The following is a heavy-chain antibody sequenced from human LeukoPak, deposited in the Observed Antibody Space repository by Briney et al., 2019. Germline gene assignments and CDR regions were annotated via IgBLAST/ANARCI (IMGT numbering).Heavy chain of an antibody. Sequence: GASVTVSCKASGYSFSVYALHWVRQAPGQGLEWMGWINPNSCDTTYAQKFQDRVTMTRDTSISPAYMELSWLRSDDTAVYYCARGSGYFFDYWGQGTLVTVSP. V-gene: IGHV1-2*02. J-gene: IGHJ4*02. CDR3: ARGSGYFFDY. CDR2: INPNSCDT. D-gene: IGHD3-3*01. CDR1: GYSFSVYA.